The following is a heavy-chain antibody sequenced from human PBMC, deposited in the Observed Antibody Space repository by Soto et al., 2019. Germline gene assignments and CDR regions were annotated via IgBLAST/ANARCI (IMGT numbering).Heavy chain of an antibody. D-gene: IGHD2-21*01. CDR3: AREPLCGGECYDKYVDP. CDR1: GYAFTYYP. CDR2: INIGNGNT. V-gene: IGHV1-3*04. Sequence: QVQLVQSGAEVKKPGASVKISCKASGYAFTYYPIHWVRQAPGQRLEWVGWINIGNGNTEYSQKFQGRVTITTATAASNADMELRSLTSEDPAVYYCAREPLCGGECYDKYVDPWGQGTLVTVSS. J-gene: IGHJ5*02.